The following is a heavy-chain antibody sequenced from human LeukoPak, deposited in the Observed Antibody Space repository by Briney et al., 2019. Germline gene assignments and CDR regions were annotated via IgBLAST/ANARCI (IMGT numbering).Heavy chain of an antibody. D-gene: IGHD6-19*01. CDR1: GFTFSSYS. CDR2: ISSSSSYI. Sequence: GGSLRLSCAASGFTFSSYSMNWVRQAPGKGLEWVSSISSSSSYIYYADSVKGRFTISRDNAKNSLYLQMNSLRAEDTAVYYCARVPDLGYSSGWYYFDYWGQGTLVTVSS. V-gene: IGHV3-21*01. J-gene: IGHJ4*02. CDR3: ARVPDLGYSSGWYYFDY.